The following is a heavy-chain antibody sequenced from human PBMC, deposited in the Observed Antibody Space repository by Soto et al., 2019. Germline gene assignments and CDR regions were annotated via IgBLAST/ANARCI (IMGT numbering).Heavy chain of an antibody. CDR2: IIPLFGSM. Sequence: QVQLVQSGAEVKTPGSSVKVSCKASEGTFSSYGLSWVRQAPGQGLEWVGEIIPLFGSMKYAQKFEGRVIITAVCSRSTGYMELSRLTSEDTAVYYCARGRVPVIATSSFAYWGQGTLVTVSS. D-gene: IGHD3-10*01. J-gene: IGHJ4*02. V-gene: IGHV1-69*01. CDR3: ARGRVPVIATSSFAY. CDR1: EGTFSSYG.